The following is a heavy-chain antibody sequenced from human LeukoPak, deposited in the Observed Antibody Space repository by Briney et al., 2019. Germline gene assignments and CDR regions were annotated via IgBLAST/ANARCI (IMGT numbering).Heavy chain of an antibody. V-gene: IGHV4-59*08. CDR3: ARYGITGTTSYYYGMDV. CDR2: IYYSGST. J-gene: IGHJ6*02. D-gene: IGHD1-7*01. Sequence: SETLSLTCTVSGGSISSYYWSWIRQPPGKGLEWIGYIYYSGSTNYNPSLKGRVTISVDTSKNQFSLKLSSVTAADTAVYYCARYGITGTTSYYYGMDVWGQGTTVTVSS. CDR1: GGSISSYY.